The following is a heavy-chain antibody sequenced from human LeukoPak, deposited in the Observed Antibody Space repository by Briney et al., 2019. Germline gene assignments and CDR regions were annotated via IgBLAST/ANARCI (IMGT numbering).Heavy chain of an antibody. CDR2: ISNDGDRK. CDR3: ARDRDGPIARDIINEFDY. V-gene: IGHV3-30-3*01. J-gene: IGHJ4*02. CDR1: GFTFSSYA. Sequence: GGSLRLSCAASGFTFSSYAMHWVRQAPGKGLEWVAVISNDGDRKYYADSVKDRFTISRDNSKNTLSLQMNSLRPEDTAMYYCARDRDGPIARDIINEFDYWGQGTLATVSS. D-gene: IGHD3-10*01.